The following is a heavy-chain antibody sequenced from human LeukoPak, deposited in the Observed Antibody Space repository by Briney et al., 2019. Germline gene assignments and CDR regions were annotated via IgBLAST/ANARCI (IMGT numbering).Heavy chain of an antibody. V-gene: IGHV3-48*01. CDR3: ARGLIRGFDY. CDR2: ISSSSSTI. CDR1: ELTFINYA. J-gene: IGHJ4*02. Sequence: GGSLRLSCAASELTFINYAMHWVRQAPGKGLEWVSYISSSSSTIYYADSVKGRFTISRDNAKNSLYLQMNSLRAEDTAVYYCARGLIRGFDYWGQGTLVTVSS.